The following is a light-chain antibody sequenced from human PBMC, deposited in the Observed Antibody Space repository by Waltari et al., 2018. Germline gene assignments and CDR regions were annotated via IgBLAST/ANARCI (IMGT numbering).Light chain of an antibody. CDR3: HQYNTFSGS. CDR1: QTINNW. J-gene: IGKJ1*01. Sequence: DIQMTQSPSTLSASVGDKVTITCRASQTINNWLAWYQLKPGKAPKILIYDASTLHSGVAARFSGSRSETQFTLTISSLQPDDFATYFCHQYNTFSGSFGQGTKVEVK. CDR2: DAS. V-gene: IGKV1-5*03.